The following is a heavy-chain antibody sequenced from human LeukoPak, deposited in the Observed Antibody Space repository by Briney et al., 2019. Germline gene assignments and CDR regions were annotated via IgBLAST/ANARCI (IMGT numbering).Heavy chain of an antibody. V-gene: IGHV3-30-3*01. Sequence: GGSLRLSCAASGFTFSSYAMHWVRQAPGKGLEWVAVISYDGSNKYYADSVKGRFTISRDNSKNTLYLQMNSLRAEDTAVYYCANLNVPWGQGTLVTVSS. CDR1: GFTFSSYA. CDR3: ANLNVP. J-gene: IGHJ5*02. D-gene: IGHD1-1*01. CDR2: ISYDGSNK.